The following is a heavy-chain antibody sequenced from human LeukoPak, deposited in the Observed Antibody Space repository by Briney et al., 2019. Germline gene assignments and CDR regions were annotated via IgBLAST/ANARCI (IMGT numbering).Heavy chain of an antibody. CDR1: GDTFSRYA. D-gene: IGHD3-9*01. CDR2: IFTVFGTT. V-gene: IGHV1-69*06. CDR3: ARAKVSGYPTYWYFDL. J-gene: IGHJ2*01. Sequence: GASVKVSCKASGDTFSRYALSWVRQAPGQGLEWVGGIFTVFGTTHYAKDLQGRVTITADKSTNTVYMELTSLRSEDTAIYYCARAKVSGYPTYWYFDLWGRGTLVTVSS.